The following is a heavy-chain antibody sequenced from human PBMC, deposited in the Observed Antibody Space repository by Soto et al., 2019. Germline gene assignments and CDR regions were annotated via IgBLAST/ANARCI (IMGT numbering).Heavy chain of an antibody. J-gene: IGHJ4*02. CDR2: ISGSSSST. D-gene: IGHD1-20*01. CDR3: AKAISGYNAPLDY. CDR1: GFTFSSYA. Sequence: GGSLRLSCAASGFTFSSYAMNWVRQAPGKGLEWVSVISGSSSSTYYADSVRGRFTISRDNSKDTLYVQMNSLRAEDTAVYYCAKAISGYNAPLDYWGQGTRVTVSS. V-gene: IGHV3-23*01.